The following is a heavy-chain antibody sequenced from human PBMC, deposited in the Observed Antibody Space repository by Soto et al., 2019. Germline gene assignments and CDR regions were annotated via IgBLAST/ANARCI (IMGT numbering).Heavy chain of an antibody. CDR3: ASRERVDAFDI. Sequence: QVQLVQSGAEVKKPASSVKVSCKASGGTFSSYAISWVRQAPGQGLEWMGGIIPILGSAKYAQKFQDRVTITADESTSTTYMELSSLRSEDAAVYYCASRERVDAFDIWGQGTMVTVSS. CDR1: GGTFSSYA. D-gene: IGHD1-26*01. CDR2: IIPILGSA. J-gene: IGHJ3*02. V-gene: IGHV1-69*01.